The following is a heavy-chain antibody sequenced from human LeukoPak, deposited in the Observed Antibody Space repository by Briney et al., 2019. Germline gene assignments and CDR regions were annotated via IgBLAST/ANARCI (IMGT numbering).Heavy chain of an antibody. CDR1: GGSISSYY. J-gene: IGHJ5*02. CDR2: IYYSGST. CDR3: ARVKESIAAPSFRGDWFDP. Sequence: SETLSLTCTVSGGSISSYYRSWIRQPPGKGLEWIGYIYYSGSTNYNPSLKSRVTISVDTSKNQFSLKLSSVTAADTAVYYCARVKESIAAPSFRGDWFDPWGQGTLVTVSS. V-gene: IGHV4-59*08. D-gene: IGHD6-13*01.